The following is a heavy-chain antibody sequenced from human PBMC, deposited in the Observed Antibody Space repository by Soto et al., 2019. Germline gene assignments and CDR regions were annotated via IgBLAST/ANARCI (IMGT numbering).Heavy chain of an antibody. CDR3: ARRTSGYFAY. CDR1: GLTFSSYG. CDR2: ISSSSTTI. V-gene: IGHV3-48*01. J-gene: IGHJ4*02. Sequence: PGGSLRLSCAASGLTFSSYGMNWVRQAPGKGLEWVSYISSSSTTIYYADSVKGRFTIFRDNAKNSLYLQLNSLRAEDTAVYYCARRTSGYFAYWGQGALVTVSS. D-gene: IGHD6-19*01.